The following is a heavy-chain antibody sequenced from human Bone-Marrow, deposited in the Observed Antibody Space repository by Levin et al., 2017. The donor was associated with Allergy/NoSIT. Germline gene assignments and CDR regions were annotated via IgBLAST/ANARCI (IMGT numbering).Heavy chain of an antibody. Sequence: VGSLRLSCAASGLTFSSSWMSWVRQTPGKGLEWVANIKPDGSEKYYVDSVKGRFTISRDNPKNSLYLQMNSLRVEDTALYYCVREVRGPDYWGQGTLVIVSS. D-gene: IGHD2-21*01. V-gene: IGHV3-7*01. J-gene: IGHJ4*02. CDR3: VREVRGPDY. CDR2: IKPDGSEK. CDR1: GLTFSSSW.